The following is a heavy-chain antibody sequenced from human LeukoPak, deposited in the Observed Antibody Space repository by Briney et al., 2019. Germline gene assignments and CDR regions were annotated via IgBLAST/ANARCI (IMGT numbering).Heavy chain of an antibody. D-gene: IGHD6-19*01. V-gene: IGHV3-7*04. CDR1: GFIFGSYW. CDR3: ARDRGGGWYGTFDY. J-gene: IGHJ4*02. Sequence: GRSLRLSCAASGFIFGSYWMSWVRQAPGKGLEWVANINQDGSEKYYVDSVKGRFTISRDNAKNSLYPQMNSLRAEDAAVYYCARDRGGGWYGTFDYWGQGTLLTVSS. CDR2: INQDGSEK.